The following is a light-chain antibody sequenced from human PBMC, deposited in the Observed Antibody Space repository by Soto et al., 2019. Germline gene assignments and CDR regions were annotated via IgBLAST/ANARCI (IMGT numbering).Light chain of an antibody. Sequence: QAVVTQPPSASGTPGQRVTISCSGSTSNIESASINWYQHIPGTAPKLLFYANYQRPSGVPDRFSASKSDTSASLAISGLQSEDEAVYFCSSYAGSKNFILFGGGTKVTVL. CDR1: TSNIESAS. CDR2: ANY. V-gene: IGLV1-44*01. CDR3: SSYAGSKNFIL. J-gene: IGLJ2*01.